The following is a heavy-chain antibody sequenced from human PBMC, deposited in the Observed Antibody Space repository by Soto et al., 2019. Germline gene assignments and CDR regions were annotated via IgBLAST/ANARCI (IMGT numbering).Heavy chain of an antibody. Sequence: QVQLVESGGGVVQPARSLRLSCAAAGSTFTNSGVHWVRQAPGKGLEWVAVISSDGTHQYYAESVRGRFTISRDNFKNKASLKMNSLRPEHTAEYPCTRPYCKESRCCLYHNGFDVWGQGATVTVSS. CDR1: GSTFTNSG. J-gene: IGHJ6*02. CDR2: ISSDGTHQ. CDR3: TRPYCKESRCCLYHNGFDV. V-gene: IGHV3-30*03. D-gene: IGHD2-15*01.